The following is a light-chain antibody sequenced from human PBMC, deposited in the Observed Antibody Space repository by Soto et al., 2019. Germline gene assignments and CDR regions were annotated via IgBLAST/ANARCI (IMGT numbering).Light chain of an antibody. V-gene: IGLV2-8*01. CDR1: SSDLGDFNY. Sequence: QSALTQPPSASGSPGQSVTISCTGTSSDLGDFNYVSWYQQHPGQVPKLMIYEVTKRPSGVPDRFSGSKSGNTASLTVSGLQAEDEAAYYCSSRIGGTSVVFGGGTQLTVL. CDR2: EVT. CDR3: SSRIGGTSVV. J-gene: IGLJ2*01.